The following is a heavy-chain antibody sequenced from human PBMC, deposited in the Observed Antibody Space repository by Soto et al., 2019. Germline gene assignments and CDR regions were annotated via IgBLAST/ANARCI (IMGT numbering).Heavy chain of an antibody. CDR3: ERYDGSGYMKY. V-gene: IGHV3-33*01. D-gene: IGHD3-22*01. J-gene: IGHJ4*02. CDR1: VFTFIHYC. CDR2: IWHDASKR. Sequence: GVSXRLSCSFSVFTFIHYCIHLFRQAPGRGLEWVAVIWHDASKRYYADSVKGRFTISRDNSKNMLFLQVGSLRPEDTAVYYCERYDGSGYMKYWGQGILVTVSS.